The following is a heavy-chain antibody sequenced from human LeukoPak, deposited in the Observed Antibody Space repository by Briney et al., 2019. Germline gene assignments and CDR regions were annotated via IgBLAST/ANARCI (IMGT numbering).Heavy chain of an antibody. V-gene: IGHV3-74*03. J-gene: IGHJ4*02. CDR1: GFTFSSYW. CDR3: ARDLVSGGYEGRDY. D-gene: IGHD3-22*01. Sequence: PGGSLRLSCVASGFTFSSYWMYWVRQAPGKGLVWVSRINSDGSSITYADSVKGRFTISRDNAKNTLYLQMNSLRAEDTAVYFCARDLVSGGYEGRDYWGQGTLVTVSS. CDR2: INSDGSSI.